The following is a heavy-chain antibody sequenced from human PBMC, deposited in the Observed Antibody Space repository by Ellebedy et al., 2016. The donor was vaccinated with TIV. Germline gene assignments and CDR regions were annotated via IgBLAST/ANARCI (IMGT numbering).Heavy chain of an antibody. CDR3: AKDQLLWFGENYGGYFDY. J-gene: IGHJ4*02. V-gene: IGHV3-30*04. D-gene: IGHD3-10*01. CDR1: GFTFSSYA. CDR2: IWYDGSNK. Sequence: GGSLRLSCSASGFTFSSYAMHWVRQAPGKGLEWVAAIWYDGSNKYYADSVKGRFTISRDNSKNTLYLQMNSLRAEDTAVYYCAKDQLLWFGENYGGYFDYWGQGTLVTVSS.